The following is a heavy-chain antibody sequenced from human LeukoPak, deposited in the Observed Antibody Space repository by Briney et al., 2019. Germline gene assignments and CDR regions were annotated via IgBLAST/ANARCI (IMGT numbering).Heavy chain of an antibody. Sequence: GGSLRLSCAASGFTFSSYEMNWVRQAPGKGLEWVSVIYSGGSTYYADSVKGRFTISRDNSKNTLYLQMNSLRAEDTAVYYCARAPGTGHDGLDIWGQGTTVTVSS. CDR2: IYSGGST. CDR3: ARAPGTGHDGLDI. CDR1: GFTFSSYE. J-gene: IGHJ3*02. D-gene: IGHD2-8*02. V-gene: IGHV3-53*01.